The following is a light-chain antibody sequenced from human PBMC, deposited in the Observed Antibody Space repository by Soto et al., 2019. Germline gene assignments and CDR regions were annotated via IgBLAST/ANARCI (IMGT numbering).Light chain of an antibody. CDR1: QNIDRW. CDR3: QQYNSYPWT. J-gene: IGKJ1*01. CDR2: GAS. V-gene: IGKV1-5*03. Sequence: DIQMTQSPSTLSASVGDRVTITCRASQNIDRWLAWYQQKPGKAPNLLIYGASNLESGVPSRFSGSVSGTEFTLTISSLRPDDFATYYCQQYNSYPWTFGQGTKVEIK.